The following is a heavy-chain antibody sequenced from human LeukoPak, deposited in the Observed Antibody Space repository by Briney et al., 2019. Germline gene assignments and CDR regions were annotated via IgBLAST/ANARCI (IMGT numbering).Heavy chain of an antibody. V-gene: IGHV3-9*01. CDR2: ISWNSGSI. CDR3: AKADRLRGYDY. D-gene: IGHD5-12*01. Sequence: PGRSLRLSCAASGFTFDDYAMHWVRQAPGKGLEWVSGISWNSGSIGYADSVKGRFTISRDNAKISLYLQMNSLRAEDTALYYCAKADRLRGYDYWGQGTLVTVSS. J-gene: IGHJ4*02. CDR1: GFTFDDYA.